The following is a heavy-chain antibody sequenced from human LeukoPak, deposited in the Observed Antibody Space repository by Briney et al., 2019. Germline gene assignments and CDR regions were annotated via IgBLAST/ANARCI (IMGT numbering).Heavy chain of an antibody. V-gene: IGHV3-7*01. CDR1: GFTFSSYW. Sequence: GGSLRLSCAASGFTFSSYWMSWVRQAPGKGLEWVANIKQDGSEKYYVDSVKGRFTISRDNAKNSLYLQMNSLRAEDTAVYYCAKLRTTVVTSSSDHWGQGTLVTVSS. CDR2: IKQDGSEK. CDR3: AKLRTTVVTSSSDH. D-gene: IGHD4-17*01. J-gene: IGHJ4*02.